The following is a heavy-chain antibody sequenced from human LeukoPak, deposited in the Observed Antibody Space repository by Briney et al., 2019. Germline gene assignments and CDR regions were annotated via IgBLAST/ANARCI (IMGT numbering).Heavy chain of an antibody. CDR3: ARVFYYDSSRFDL. J-gene: IGHJ5*02. CDR2: IYYSGST. D-gene: IGHD3-22*01. V-gene: IGHV4-31*03. CDR1: GGSISSGGYY. Sequence: ASETLSLTCTVSGGSISSGGYYWGWIRQHPGKGLEWIGYIYYSGSTYYNPSLKSRVTISVDTSKNQFPLKLSSVTAADTAVYYCARVFYYDSSRFDLWGQGTLVTVSS.